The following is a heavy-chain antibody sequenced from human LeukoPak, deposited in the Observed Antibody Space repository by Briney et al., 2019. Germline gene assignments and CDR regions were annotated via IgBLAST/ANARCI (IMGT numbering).Heavy chain of an antibody. CDR2: IGSSGGST. CDR1: GGNFRSAA. V-gene: IGHV3-23*01. D-gene: IGHD5-24*01. CDR3: VKDIQLST. Sequence: GGSLRLSSAASGGNFRSAARTCVRQAPGKGLEWVSLIGSSGGSTYYADSVKGRFTISRDNFNHTLSLQMNSLRVEDTARYYGVKDIQLSTWGRGTMVTVSS. J-gene: IGHJ3*01.